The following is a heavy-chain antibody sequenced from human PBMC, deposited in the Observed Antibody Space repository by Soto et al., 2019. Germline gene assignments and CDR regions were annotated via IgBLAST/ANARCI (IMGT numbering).Heavy chain of an antibody. D-gene: IGHD1-26*01. J-gene: IGHJ3*01. Sequence: GGSLRLSCAASGFTFSSYWMSWVRQAPGKGLEWVAHIKQDGSEKYYADSVKGRFIISRDNAKNSLYLQMSSLRAEDTAVYYCHVGIIDAFDFWGLGTMVTVSS. CDR2: IKQDGSEK. CDR3: HVGIIDAFDF. V-gene: IGHV3-7*01. CDR1: GFTFSSYW.